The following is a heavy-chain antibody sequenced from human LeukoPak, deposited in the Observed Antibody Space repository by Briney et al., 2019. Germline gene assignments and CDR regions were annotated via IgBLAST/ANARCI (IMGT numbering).Heavy chain of an antibody. V-gene: IGHV1-46*01. CDR3: ATVFYYDSSGYLSFDY. CDR2: INPSGGST. D-gene: IGHD3-22*01. CDR1: GYTSTGYY. J-gene: IGHJ4*02. Sequence: ASVKVSCKASGYTSTGYYVHWVRQAPGRGLDWMGIINPSGGSTSYAEKFQGRVTMTRDMFTSTVYMELSSLRSEDTAVYYCATVFYYDSSGYLSFDYWGQGTLVTVSS.